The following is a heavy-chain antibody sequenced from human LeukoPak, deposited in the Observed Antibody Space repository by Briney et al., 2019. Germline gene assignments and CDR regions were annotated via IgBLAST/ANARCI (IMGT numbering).Heavy chain of an antibody. CDR3: ARGYWYFDL. CDR1: GFTFSSYE. V-gene: IGHV3-53*01. Sequence: GWSLRLSCAASGFTFSSYEMNWVRQAPGKGLEWVSVIYSGGSTYYADSVKGRLTISRDNSKNTLYLQMNSLRAEDTAVYYCARGYWYFDLWGRGTLVTVSS. CDR2: IYSGGST. J-gene: IGHJ2*01.